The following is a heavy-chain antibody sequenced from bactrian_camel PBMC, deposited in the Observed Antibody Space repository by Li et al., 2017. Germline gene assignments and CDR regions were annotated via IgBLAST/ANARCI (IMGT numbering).Heavy chain of an antibody. CDR3: TKDRSYGTRNWVQST. CDR1: GYTYRRHC. CDR2: IASASDGRT. V-gene: IGHV3S26*01. J-gene: IGHJ4*01. Sequence: HVQLVESGGGSVQAGGSLRLSCVASGYTYRRHCLGWFRQAPGKEREGLVPIASASDGRTSYADSVKGRFTISKDNAENTLYLQMNMLKPEDTAMYYCTKDRSYGTRNWVQSTRGQGTQVTVS. D-gene: IGHD3*01.